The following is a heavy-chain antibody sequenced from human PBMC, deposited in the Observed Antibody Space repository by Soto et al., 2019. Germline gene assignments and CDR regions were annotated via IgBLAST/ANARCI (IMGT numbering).Heavy chain of an antibody. V-gene: IGHV1-2*02. J-gene: IGHJ4*02. CDR2: INPSSGDT. CDR3: VRGLRWRDLDF. Sequence: ASVKVSCKASGYTFINFFIQWVRQAPGQGLEWMGWINPSSGDTRYVEKFQDRVTMTRDAYISTAHMELRRLTTDDTAVYYCVRGLRWRDLDFGGQGTTVTVSS. CDR1: GYTFINFF. D-gene: IGHD2-21*01.